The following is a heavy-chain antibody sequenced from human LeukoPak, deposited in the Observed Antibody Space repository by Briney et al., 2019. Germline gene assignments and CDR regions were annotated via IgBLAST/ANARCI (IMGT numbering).Heavy chain of an antibody. Sequence: ASVTVSCKSSVYTFTIYGVSWVRQAPGQGREWMGWISAYNGNTNYAQKLQGRVTMTTDTSTSTAYMELRSLRSDDTAVYYCARASGSYPNPVDYWGQGTLVTVSP. J-gene: IGHJ4*02. CDR2: ISAYNGNT. D-gene: IGHD1-26*01. CDR3: ARASGSYPNPVDY. CDR1: VYTFTIYG. V-gene: IGHV1-18*01.